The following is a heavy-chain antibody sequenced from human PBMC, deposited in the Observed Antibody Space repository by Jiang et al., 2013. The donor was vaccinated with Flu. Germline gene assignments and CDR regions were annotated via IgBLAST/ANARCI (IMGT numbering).Heavy chain of an antibody. V-gene: IGHV1-69*01. CDR2: IIPIFGTA. J-gene: IGHJ4*02. CDR3: AQRGAVAGTNMFYFDY. CDR1: GGTFSSYA. Sequence: SGAEVKKPGSSVKVSCKASGGTFSSYAISWVRQAPGQGLEWMGGIIPIFGTANYAQKFQGRVTITADESTSTAYMELSSLRSEDTAVYYCAQRGAVAGTNMFYFDYWGQGTLVTVSS. D-gene: IGHD6-19*01.